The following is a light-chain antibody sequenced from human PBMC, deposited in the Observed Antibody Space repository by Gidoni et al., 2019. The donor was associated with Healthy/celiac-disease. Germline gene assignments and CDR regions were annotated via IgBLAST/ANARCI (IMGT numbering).Light chain of an antibody. CDR3: QQRSNWPGT. Sequence: IVLTQSPATLSSSPGERATLSCRASQSVSSYLAWYQQKPGQAPRLLIYDASNRATGIPARFSGSGSGTDFTLTISSLEPEDFAVYYCQQRSNWPGTFGGGTKVEIK. V-gene: IGKV3-11*01. J-gene: IGKJ4*01. CDR2: DAS. CDR1: QSVSSY.